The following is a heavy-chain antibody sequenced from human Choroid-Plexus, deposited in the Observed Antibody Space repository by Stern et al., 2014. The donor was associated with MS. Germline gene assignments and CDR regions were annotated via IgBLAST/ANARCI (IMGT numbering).Heavy chain of an antibody. J-gene: IGHJ5*02. V-gene: IGHV3-30*18. CDR2: VSYDGSNK. CDR1: GFTLGSCA. Sequence: QVQLVQSGGGVVQPGRPLRLSCVASGFTLGSCAMHWVRQAPGKGLEWVAGVSYDGSNKYYADSVKGRFTISRDNSQNTLYMQMSSLRPEDTAVYYCAKDRQYLTYFFDHWGQVSLVTVSS. CDR3: AKDRQYLTYFFDH. D-gene: IGHD2/OR15-2a*01.